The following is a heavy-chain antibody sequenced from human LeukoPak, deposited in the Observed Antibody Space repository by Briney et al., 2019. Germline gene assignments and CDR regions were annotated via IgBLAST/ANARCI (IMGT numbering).Heavy chain of an antibody. Sequence: KPGGSLRLSCAASGFTFSSYSMNWVRQAPGKGLEWVSSISSSSSYIYYADSVKGRFTISRDNAKNSLYLQMNSLSAEDTAVYYCARDHDTHAFDIWGQGTMSPSLQ. D-gene: IGHD3-22*01. J-gene: IGHJ3*02. V-gene: IGHV3-21*01. CDR1: GFTFSSYS. CDR3: ARDHDTHAFDI. CDR2: ISSSSSYI.